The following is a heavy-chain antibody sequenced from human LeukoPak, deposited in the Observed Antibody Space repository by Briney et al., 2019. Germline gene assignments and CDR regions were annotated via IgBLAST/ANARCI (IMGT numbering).Heavy chain of an antibody. D-gene: IGHD7-27*01. CDR2: IYHSGST. V-gene: IGHV4-4*02. Sequence: PGGSLRLSCAASGFTFSSYGMHWVRQAPGKGLEWIGYIYHSGSTYYNPSLKSRVTISVDRSKNQFSLKLSSVTAADTAVYYCARNWGPFWGQGTLVTVSS. J-gene: IGHJ4*02. CDR1: GFTFSSYG. CDR3: ARNWGPF.